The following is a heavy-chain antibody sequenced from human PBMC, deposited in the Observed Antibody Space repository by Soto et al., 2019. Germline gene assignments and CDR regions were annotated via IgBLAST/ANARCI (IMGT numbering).Heavy chain of an antibody. CDR2: ISWNSGRV. Sequence: LRLSCAATGFNFEDHAIHWVRQFPGKGLEWVSGISWNSGRVDYADSVKGRFTVSRDNAKKLVYLEMNGLRAEDTALYYCVKSSAYDANYSGLDVWGQGTTVTVSS. D-gene: IGHD3-22*01. CDR3: VKSSAYDANYSGLDV. J-gene: IGHJ6*02. V-gene: IGHV3-9*01. CDR1: GFNFEDHA.